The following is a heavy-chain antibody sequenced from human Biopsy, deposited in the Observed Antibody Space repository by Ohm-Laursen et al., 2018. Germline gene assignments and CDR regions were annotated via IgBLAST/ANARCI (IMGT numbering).Heavy chain of an antibody. V-gene: IGHV3-9*01. CDR1: RFTFSTYG. CDR3: AKDRRAVAGYDAFDI. CDR2: ISWNSGSI. J-gene: IGHJ3*02. Sequence: SLRLSCSASRFTFSTYGMHWVRQAPGKGLEWVSGISWNSGSIGYADSVKGRFTISRDNAKNSLYLQMNSLRAEDTALYYCAKDRRAVAGYDAFDIWGQGTMVTVSS. D-gene: IGHD6-19*01.